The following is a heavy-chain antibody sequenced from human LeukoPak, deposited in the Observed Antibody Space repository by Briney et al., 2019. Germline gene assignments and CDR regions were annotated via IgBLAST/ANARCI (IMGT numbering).Heavy chain of an antibody. Sequence: PGGSLRLSCAASGFTFSSYEMNWVRQAPGKGLEWVSYISSSGSTIYYADSMKGRFTISRDNAKNSLYLQMNSLRAEDTAVYYCARDRPRRPFDIWGQGTMVTVSS. J-gene: IGHJ3*02. CDR1: GFTFSSYE. V-gene: IGHV3-48*03. CDR2: ISSSGSTI. CDR3: ARDRPRRPFDI.